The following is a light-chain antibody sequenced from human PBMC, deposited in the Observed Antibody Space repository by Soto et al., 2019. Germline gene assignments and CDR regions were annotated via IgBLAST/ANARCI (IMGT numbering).Light chain of an antibody. J-gene: IGLJ2*01. Sequence: QSVLTQPPSASGTPGQRVTISCSGSTSNIGSKTVSWYQQLPGSAPRVLIYNNNERPSGVPDRFSGSKSGTSASLAISGLPSEDEAGYYCATWDDSLPAVFGGGTKHPVL. CDR1: TSNIGSKT. CDR3: ATWDDSLPAV. V-gene: IGLV1-44*01. CDR2: NNN.